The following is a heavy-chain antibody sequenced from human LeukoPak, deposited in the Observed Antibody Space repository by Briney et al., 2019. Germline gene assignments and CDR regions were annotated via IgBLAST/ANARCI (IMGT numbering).Heavy chain of an antibody. CDR3: AREGGQLWSRYRYFDL. CDR2: IKQDGSEK. V-gene: IGHV3-7*01. Sequence: GGSLRLSCAASGFTFSSYWMSWVRQAPGKGLEWVANIKQDGSEKYYVDSVKGRFTISRDNAKNSLYLQMNSLRAEDTAVYYCAREGGQLWSRYRYFDLWGRGTLVTVSS. J-gene: IGHJ2*01. D-gene: IGHD5-18*01. CDR1: GFTFSSYW.